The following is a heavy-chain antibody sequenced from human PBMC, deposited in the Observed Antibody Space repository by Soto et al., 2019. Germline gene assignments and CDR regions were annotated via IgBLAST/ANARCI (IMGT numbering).Heavy chain of an antibody. Sequence: QVQLVQSGAEVKKPGASVKVSCKASGYTFTKYGISWVRQAPGQGLEWMGWISAYNGHTNYAQKLQGRVTMSTDTSTSTAYMELRSLRSDDTAVYYCARDGPHGGDGILDYFYGMDVWDQGTTVTVSS. V-gene: IGHV1-18*01. CDR3: ARDGPHGGDGILDYFYGMDV. CDR2: ISAYNGHT. D-gene: IGHD2-21*02. J-gene: IGHJ6*02. CDR1: GYTFTKYG.